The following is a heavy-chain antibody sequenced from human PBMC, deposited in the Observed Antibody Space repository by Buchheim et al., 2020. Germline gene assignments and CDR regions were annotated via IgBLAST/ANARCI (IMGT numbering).Heavy chain of an antibody. CDR3: AGLGGACSGGYCYAAAFDV. CDR1: GGSISSDIYY. CDR2: IYSSGST. V-gene: IGHV4-61*02. Sequence: QVQLQESGPGLEKPSQTLSLTCTVSGGSISSDIYYWSWIRQPAGKGLEWIGRIYSSGSTNYNPSLKSRVSISVDTVKNQFSLNLNSVTAADTAVYYCAGLGGACSGGYCYAAAFDVWGQGT. J-gene: IGHJ3*01. D-gene: IGHD2-15*01.